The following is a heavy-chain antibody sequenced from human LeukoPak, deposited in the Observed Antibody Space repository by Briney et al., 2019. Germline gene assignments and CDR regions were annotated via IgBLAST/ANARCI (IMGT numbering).Heavy chain of an antibody. CDR3: AREFSSGYDWGFDK. J-gene: IGHJ4*02. Sequence: GGSLRLSCAASGFTFSRYWMSWVRQAPGKGLERVTNIKQDGSEKYYVESVKGRFTVSRDNAKNSLYLQMNSLRAEDTAVYYCAREFSSGYDWGFDKWGQGTLVTVSS. CDR2: IKQDGSEK. CDR1: GFTFSRYW. D-gene: IGHD5-12*01. V-gene: IGHV3-7*03.